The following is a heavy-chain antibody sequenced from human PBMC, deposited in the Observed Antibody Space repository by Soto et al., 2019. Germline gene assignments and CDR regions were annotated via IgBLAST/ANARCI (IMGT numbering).Heavy chain of an antibody. CDR2: IYYSGST. D-gene: IGHD6-19*01. Sequence: PSETLSLTCTVAGGTISSSSYCWVWIRKPPGKGLEWIGSIYYSGSTYYNPSLKSRVTISVDTSKNQSSLKLSSVTAADTAVYYCASDPSSGWYDYWGQGTLVTVSS. V-gene: IGHV4-39*01. CDR1: GGTISSSSYC. CDR3: ASDPSSGWYDY. J-gene: IGHJ4*02.